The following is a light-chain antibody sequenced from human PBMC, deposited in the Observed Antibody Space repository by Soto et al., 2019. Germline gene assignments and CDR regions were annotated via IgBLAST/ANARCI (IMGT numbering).Light chain of an antibody. Sequence: EIVMTQSPVTLSVSPGERATLSFSSSHSVSSNLAWYQQKPGQAPSLLIYGAFTRATGIPARFSGTGSGTEFTLTISSLQSEDFALYYCQQYNDWPLTFGQGTKVDIK. J-gene: IGKJ1*01. CDR1: HSVSSN. CDR2: GAF. CDR3: QQYNDWPLT. V-gene: IGKV3-15*01.